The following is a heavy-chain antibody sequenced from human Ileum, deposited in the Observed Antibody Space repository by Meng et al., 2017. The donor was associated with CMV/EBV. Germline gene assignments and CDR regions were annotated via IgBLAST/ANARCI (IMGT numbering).Heavy chain of an antibody. CDR2: IYPGDSDT. J-gene: IGHJ4*02. V-gene: IGHV5-51*01. CDR3: ARLSYFTGYSSSFDY. D-gene: IGHD6-13*01. Sequence: GESLKISCKGSGYSFTSYWIGWVRQMPGKGLEWMGIIYPGDSDTRCSTSFEGQVTISADKSISTAYLQWSSMKASDTAMYYCARLSYFTGYSSSFDYWGQGTLVTVSS. CDR1: GYSFTSYW.